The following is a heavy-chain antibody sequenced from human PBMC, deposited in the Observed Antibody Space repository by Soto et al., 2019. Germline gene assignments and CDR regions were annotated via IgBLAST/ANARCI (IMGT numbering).Heavy chain of an antibody. CDR2: INPGSGYT. D-gene: IGHD2-8*01. J-gene: IGHJ4*02. CDR1: GYTLPNYS. CDR3: TRDLNGGNPFDY. Sequence: QVQFVQSGAEVKKPGDSVRLSCKPSGYTLPNYSIQWVRQAAGQGLQWLGWINPGSGYTEYSQRFQGRVTLSRDNSASTFYMDLTSLTSEDTAVYFCTRDLNGGNPFDYWGQGTLVTVSS. V-gene: IGHV1-3*01.